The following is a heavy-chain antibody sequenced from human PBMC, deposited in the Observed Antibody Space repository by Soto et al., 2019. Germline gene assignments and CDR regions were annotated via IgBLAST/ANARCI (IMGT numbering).Heavy chain of an antibody. CDR1: GFTFSSYA. V-gene: IGHV3-23*01. CDR3: AKDITMVRGVINY. CDR2: ISGSGGST. D-gene: IGHD3-10*01. Sequence: EVQLLESGGGLVQPGGSLRLSCAASGFTFSSYAMSWVRQAPGKGLEWVSAISGSGGSTYYADSVKGRFTISRDNSKNSLYLQMNSLRAEDTAVYYCAKDITMVRGVINYWGQGTLVTVSS. J-gene: IGHJ4*02.